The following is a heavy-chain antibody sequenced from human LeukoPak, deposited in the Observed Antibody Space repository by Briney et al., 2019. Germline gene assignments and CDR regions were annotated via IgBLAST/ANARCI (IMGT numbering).Heavy chain of an antibody. Sequence: PGGSLRLSCAASGFTFSSHGMSWVRQAPGKGLEWVSAISGSDDGTYYADSVKGRFTISRDNSRNTLYLQMNTLRAEDTAVYFCAKSPVSSCRGSFCYPFDYWGQGNLVTVSS. CDR1: GFTFSSHG. V-gene: IGHV3-23*01. CDR3: AKSPVSSCRGSFCYPFDY. CDR2: ISGSDDGT. J-gene: IGHJ4*02. D-gene: IGHD2-15*01.